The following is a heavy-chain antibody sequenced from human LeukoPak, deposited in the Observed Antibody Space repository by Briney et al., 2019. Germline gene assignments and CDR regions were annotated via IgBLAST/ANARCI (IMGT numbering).Heavy chain of an antibody. Sequence: PSETLSLTCAVYGGSFSGYYWGCIRQPPGKGLEWIGSIYHSGSTYYNPSLKSRVTISVDTSKNQLSLKLSSVTAADTAVYYCARSSYGEGYMDVWGKGTTVTISS. J-gene: IGHJ6*03. CDR1: GGSFSGYY. D-gene: IGHD4-17*01. V-gene: IGHV4-38-2*01. CDR2: IYHSGST. CDR3: ARSSYGEGYMDV.